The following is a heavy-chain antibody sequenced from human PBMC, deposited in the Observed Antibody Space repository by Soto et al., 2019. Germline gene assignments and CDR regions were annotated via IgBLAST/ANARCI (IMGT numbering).Heavy chain of an antibody. CDR3: AKGPLRNNWNYYYYYMDV. D-gene: IGHD1-20*01. J-gene: IGHJ6*03. Sequence: GGSLRLSCAASGFTFSSYAMSWVRQAPGKGLEWVSAISGSGGSTYYADSVKGRFTISRDNSKNTLYLQMNSLRAEDTAVYYCAKGPLRNNWNYYYYYMDVRGKGTTVTVSS. CDR1: GFTFSSYA. CDR2: ISGSGGST. V-gene: IGHV3-23*01.